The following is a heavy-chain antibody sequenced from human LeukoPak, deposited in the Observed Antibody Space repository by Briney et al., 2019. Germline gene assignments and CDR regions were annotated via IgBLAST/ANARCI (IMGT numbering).Heavy chain of an antibody. CDR1: GFTFSSYG. CDR2: IWYDGSNK. Sequence: PGGSLRLSCAASGFTFSSYGMHWVRQAPGKGLEWVAVIWYDGSNKYYADSVKGRFTISRDNSKNTLYLQMNSLRAEDTAVYCCARGTYYYDSSGYPTDYWGQGTLVTVSS. V-gene: IGHV3-33*01. J-gene: IGHJ4*02. CDR3: ARGTYYYDSSGYPTDY. D-gene: IGHD3-22*01.